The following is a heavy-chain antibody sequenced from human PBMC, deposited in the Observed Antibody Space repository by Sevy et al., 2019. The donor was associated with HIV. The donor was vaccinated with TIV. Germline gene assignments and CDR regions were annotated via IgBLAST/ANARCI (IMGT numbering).Heavy chain of an antibody. V-gene: IGHV3-23*01. J-gene: IGHJ4*02. CDR1: GFTFSSYA. D-gene: IGHD3-10*01. Sequence: GESLKISCAASGFTFSSYAMSWVRQAPGKGLEWVSAISGSGGSTYYADSVKGRFTISRDNSKNTLYLQMNSLRAEDTAVYYGAKVKGKGFGELAGYWGQGTLVTVSS. CDR3: AKVKGKGFGELAGY. CDR2: ISGSGGST.